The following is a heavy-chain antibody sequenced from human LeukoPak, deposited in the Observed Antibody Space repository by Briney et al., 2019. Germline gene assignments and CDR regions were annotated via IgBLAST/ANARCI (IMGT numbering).Heavy chain of an antibody. CDR3: AREWRGVITTSMTHDS. J-gene: IGHJ4*02. D-gene: IGHD3-10*01. CDR2: IKQDGSEK. V-gene: IGHV3-7*04. CDR1: GFTFRSYW. Sequence: SGGSLRLSCAASGFTFRSYWLSWVRQTPGKGLEWVSNIKQDGSEKYYVDSVKGRFTISRDNAKNSLYLQMNNLRAEDTALYFCAREWRGVITTSMTHDSWGQGTLVTVSP.